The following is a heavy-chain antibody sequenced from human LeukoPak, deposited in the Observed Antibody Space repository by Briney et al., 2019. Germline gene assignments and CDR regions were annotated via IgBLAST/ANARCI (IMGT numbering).Heavy chain of an antibody. Sequence: PGGSLRLSCATSGFSFTDYPMNWVRQAPGKGLERLSNIRTTAEGAKYAYYAGSVKGRVTISRDDGKNTLYLHMNSLRDDDTAVYYCATDQRYAFDYWGQGILVTVSS. D-gene: IGHD3-9*01. CDR1: GFSFTDYP. V-gene: IGHV3-48*02. J-gene: IGHJ4*02. CDR2: IRTTAEGAKYA. CDR3: ATDQRYAFDY.